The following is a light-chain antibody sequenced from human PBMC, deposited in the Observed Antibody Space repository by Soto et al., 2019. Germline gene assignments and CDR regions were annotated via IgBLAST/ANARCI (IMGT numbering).Light chain of an antibody. V-gene: IGLV2-14*03. CDR2: DVS. Sequence: QSALTQPASVSGSPGQSITISCTGTSSDVGGYNYVSWYQQHPGKAPKLMIYDVSNRPSGVSNRFSGSKSGNTASLTISGLETEHEADEYCSSYTRSNTGVFGGGTKLTVL. J-gene: IGLJ3*02. CDR1: SSDVGGYNY. CDR3: SSYTRSNTGV.